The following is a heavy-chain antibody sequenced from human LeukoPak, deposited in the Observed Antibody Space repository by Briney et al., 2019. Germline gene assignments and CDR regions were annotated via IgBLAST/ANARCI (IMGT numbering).Heavy chain of an antibody. D-gene: IGHD3-10*01. J-gene: IGHJ4*02. CDR1: GYTFTSYG. Sequence: ASVKVSCKASGYTFTSYGISWVRQAPGQGLGWMGWINPNNGGTKYAQNFQGRVTMTRDTSISTAYMELDRLRFDDTAVYYCARDSGEVPDYWGQGTLVTVSS. V-gene: IGHV1-2*02. CDR3: ARDSGEVPDY. CDR2: INPNNGGT.